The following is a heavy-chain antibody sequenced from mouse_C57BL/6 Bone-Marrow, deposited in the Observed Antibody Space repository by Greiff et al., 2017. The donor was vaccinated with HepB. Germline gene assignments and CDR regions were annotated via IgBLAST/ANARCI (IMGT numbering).Heavy chain of an antibody. CDR1: GYSITSGYY. D-gene: IGHD1-1*01. J-gene: IGHJ1*01. CDR2: ISYDGSN. CDR3: ASDRTTVVSVDWYFDV. Sequence: EVQLQESGPGLVKPSQSLSLTCSVTGYSITSGYYWYWIRHLPGNKLELMGYISYDGSNNYNPSLKNRFSITRYTSKNQFFLKLNSVTTEYTATYYCASDRTTVVSVDWYFDVWGSGTTVTVSA. V-gene: IGHV3-6*01.